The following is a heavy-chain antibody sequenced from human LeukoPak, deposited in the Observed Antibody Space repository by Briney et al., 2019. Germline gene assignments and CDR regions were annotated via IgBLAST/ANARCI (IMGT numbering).Heavy chain of an antibody. J-gene: IGHJ5*02. D-gene: IGHD2-2*01. Sequence: ASVKVSCKASGGTFSSYAISWVRQAPGQGLEWMGWINPNSGGTNYAQKFQGRVTMTRDTSISTAYMELSRLRSDDTAVYYCARGRYCSSTSCSNWFDPWGQGTLVTVSS. CDR2: INPNSGGT. V-gene: IGHV1-2*02. CDR3: ARGRYCSSTSCSNWFDP. CDR1: GGTFSSYA.